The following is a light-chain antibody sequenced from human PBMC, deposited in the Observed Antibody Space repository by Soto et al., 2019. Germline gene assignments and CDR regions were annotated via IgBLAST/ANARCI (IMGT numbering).Light chain of an antibody. CDR2: EVN. Sequence: QSALTQPASLSGSPGQSITISCTGTSSDIGAYDYVSWFQQHPGKDPKLMISEVNNRPSGVSNRFSGSKSGNTAYLTIYGLQVEDEAEYFCSSFTTTSTHVFGTGTTVTVL. V-gene: IGLV2-14*01. CDR1: SSDIGAYDY. J-gene: IGLJ1*01. CDR3: SSFTTTSTHV.